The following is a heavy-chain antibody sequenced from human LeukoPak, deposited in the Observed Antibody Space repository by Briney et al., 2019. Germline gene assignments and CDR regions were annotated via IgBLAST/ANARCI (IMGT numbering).Heavy chain of an antibody. D-gene: IGHD5-18*01. Sequence: PGGSLRLSCAASGFTFSSYGMSWVRQAPGKGLEWVSSISSSSSYIYYADSVKGRFTISRDNAKNSLYLQMNSLRAEDTAVYYCARTSVDTGGYFDYWGQGTLVTVSS. J-gene: IGHJ4*02. V-gene: IGHV3-21*01. CDR1: GFTFSSYG. CDR3: ARTSVDTGGYFDY. CDR2: ISSSSSYI.